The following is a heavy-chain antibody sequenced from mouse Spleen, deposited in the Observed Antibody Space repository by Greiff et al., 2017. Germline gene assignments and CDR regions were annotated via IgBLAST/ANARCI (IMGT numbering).Heavy chain of an antibody. V-gene: IGHV1-39*01. J-gene: IGHJ1*01. Sequence: EVQLQESGPELVKPGASVKISCKASGYSFTDYNMNWVKQSNGKSLEWIGVINPNYGTTSYNQKFKGKATLTVDQSSSTAYMQLNSLTSEDSAVYYCARSWYYGSSYDNWYFDVWGAGTTVTVSS. D-gene: IGHD1-1*01. CDR2: INPNYGTT. CDR1: GYSFTDYN. CDR3: ARSWYYGSSYDNWYFDV.